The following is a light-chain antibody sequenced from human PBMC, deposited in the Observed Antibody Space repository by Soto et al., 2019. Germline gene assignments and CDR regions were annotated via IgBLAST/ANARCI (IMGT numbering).Light chain of an antibody. Sequence: QSVLTQPPSASGTPGQRVTISCSGRSSNIGSNYVYWYQQLPGTAPKLLIYRNNQRPSGVPDRFSGSKSGTSASLAISGLRSEDEADYYCAAWDESLSGVVFGGGTKLTVL. J-gene: IGLJ3*02. V-gene: IGLV1-47*01. CDR1: SSNIGSNY. CDR3: AAWDESLSGVV. CDR2: RNN.